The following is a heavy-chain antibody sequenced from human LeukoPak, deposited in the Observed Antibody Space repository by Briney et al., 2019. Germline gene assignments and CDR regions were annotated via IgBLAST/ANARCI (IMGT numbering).Heavy chain of an antibody. J-gene: IGHJ4*02. CDR1: GGSISSGGYS. CDR3: ARLVAATGNFDY. CDR2: IYHSGST. Sequence: SETLSLTCAVSGGSISSGGYSWSWIRQPPGKGLEWIGYIYHSGSTYYNPSLKSRVTISVDRSKNQFSLKLSSVTAADTAVYYCARLVAATGNFDYWGQGTRVTVSS. V-gene: IGHV4-30-2*01. D-gene: IGHD6-13*01.